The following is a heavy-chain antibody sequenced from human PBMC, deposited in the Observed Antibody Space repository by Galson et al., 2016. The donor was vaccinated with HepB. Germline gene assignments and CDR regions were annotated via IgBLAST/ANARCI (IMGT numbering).Heavy chain of an antibody. D-gene: IGHD2-2*01. V-gene: IGHV4-34*01. J-gene: IGHJ4*02. CDR2: VHPSGST. Sequence: ETLSLTCAVYVGSFSGYYLTWIRQPPGKGLEWIGEVHPSGSTYYNTSLQSRVTISVDTSRNRFSLKLTSVTAADTAVYYCARGTDRAKVGDYWGQGTLVTVSS. CDR1: VGSFSGYY. CDR3: ARGTDRAKVGDY.